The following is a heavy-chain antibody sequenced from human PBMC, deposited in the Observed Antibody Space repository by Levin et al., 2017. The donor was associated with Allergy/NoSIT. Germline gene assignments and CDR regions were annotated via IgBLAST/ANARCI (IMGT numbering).Heavy chain of an antibody. CDR3: ARDRETNSAYDGSFDQ. CDR2: IWYDGGIK. V-gene: IGHV3-33*01. J-gene: IGHJ4*02. CDR1: GFTFSSFG. Sequence: GGSLRLSCAASGFTFSSFGMHWVRRPPGRGLEWVAVIWYDGGIKYYADSVKGRFTISRVNSRDILYLQMNSLRAEDTAVYFCARDRETNSAYDGSFDQWGQGTQVTVSS. D-gene: IGHD5-12*01.